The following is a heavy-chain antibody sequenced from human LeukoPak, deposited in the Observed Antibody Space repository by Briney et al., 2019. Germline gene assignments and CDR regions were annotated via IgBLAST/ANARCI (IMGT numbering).Heavy chain of an antibody. D-gene: IGHD4-11*01. CDR3: ARVLTSNLRGYYFDY. V-gene: IGHV1-46*01. CDR2: INPSGGST. J-gene: IGHJ4*02. CDR1: GYTFTSYY. Sequence: ASVKVSCKASGYTFTSYYMHWVGQAPGQGLVWMGIINPSGGSTSYAQKFQGRVTMTRDTSTSTVYMELSSLRSEDTAVYYCARVLTSNLRGYYFDYWGQGTLVTVSS.